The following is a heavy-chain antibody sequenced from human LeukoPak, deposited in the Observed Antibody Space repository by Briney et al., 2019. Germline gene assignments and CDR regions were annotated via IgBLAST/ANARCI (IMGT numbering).Heavy chain of an antibody. CDR1: GGSISSYY. CDR3: ARAGVETTSTDY. V-gene: IGHV4-59*12. J-gene: IGHJ4*02. CDR2: IYYSGST. Sequence: KASETLSLTCTVSGGSISSYYWSWIRQPPGKGLEWIGYIYYSGSTNYNPSLKSRVTISVDTSKNQFSLKLSSVTAADTAVYYCARAGVETTSTDYWGQGTLVTVSS. D-gene: IGHD1-7*01.